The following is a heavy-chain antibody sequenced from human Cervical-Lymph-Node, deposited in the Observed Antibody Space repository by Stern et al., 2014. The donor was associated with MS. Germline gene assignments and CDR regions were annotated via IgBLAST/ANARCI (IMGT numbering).Heavy chain of an antibody. CDR1: GGAVSSGDRY. Sequence: QLVQSGPGLVKPSQTLSLTCTVSGGAVSSGDRYWSWIRQHPEKGLEWIGYISYSGNTYYNPSLESRVTISMDRSKNQFSLKLRSVTAADTAVYYCARVTEFLRFFYPDYWGQGIRVTVSS. CDR2: ISYSGNT. D-gene: IGHD3-3*01. V-gene: IGHV4-31*03. J-gene: IGHJ4*02. CDR3: ARVTEFLRFFYPDY.